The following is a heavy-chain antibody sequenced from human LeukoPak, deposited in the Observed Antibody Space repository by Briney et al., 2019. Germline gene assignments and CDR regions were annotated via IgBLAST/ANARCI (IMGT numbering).Heavy chain of an antibody. D-gene: IGHD3-9*01. CDR3: ARLYDILTGPSDY. J-gene: IGHJ4*02. Sequence: GASAKVSCKASGYTFTGYYMHWVRQAPGQGLEWMGWMNPNSGNTGYAQKFQGRVTMTRNTSISTAYMELSSLRSEDTAVYYCARLYDILTGPSDYWGQGTLVTVSS. CDR2: MNPNSGNT. V-gene: IGHV1-8*02. CDR1: GYTFTGYY.